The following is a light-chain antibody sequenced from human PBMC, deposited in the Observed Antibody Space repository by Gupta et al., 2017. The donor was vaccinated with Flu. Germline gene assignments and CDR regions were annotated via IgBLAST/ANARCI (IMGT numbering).Light chain of an antibody. CDR2: NDN. V-gene: IGLV1-44*01. Sequence: WYQHLPGTAPRLLIYNDNQRPSGVPDRFSGSKSGTSASLAIGGLQSEEEADYYCAAWDDSLTALSADGSLTGLWVFGGGTKLSVL. CDR3: AAWDDSLTALSADGSLTGLWV. J-gene: IGLJ3*02.